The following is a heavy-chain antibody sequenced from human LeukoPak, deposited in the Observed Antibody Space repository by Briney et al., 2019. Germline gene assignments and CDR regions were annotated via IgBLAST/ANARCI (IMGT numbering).Heavy chain of an antibody. CDR3: ARHVVVVAATPAGFDY. V-gene: IGHV4-39*01. J-gene: IGHJ4*02. CDR2: IYYSGST. CDR1: GGSISSSSYY. Sequence: SETLSLTCTVSGGSISSSSYYWGWIRQPPGKGLEWIANIYYSGSTYYNPSLKSRVTISVDTSKNQFSLKLSSVTAADTAVYYCARHVVVVAATPAGFDYWGQGTLVTVSS. D-gene: IGHD2-15*01.